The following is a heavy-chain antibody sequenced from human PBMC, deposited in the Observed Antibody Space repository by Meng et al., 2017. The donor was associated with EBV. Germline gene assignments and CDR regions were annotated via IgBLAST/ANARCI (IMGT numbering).Heavy chain of an antibody. Sequence: QVPPPESGPGLVKPSGTLSLTCAVSGGSISSSNWWSWVRQPPGKGLEWIGEIYHSGSTNYNPSLKSRVTISVDKSKNQFSLKLSSVTAADTAVYYCARRSLDYYDSSGFDYWGQGTLVTVSS. CDR3: ARRSLDYYDSSGFDY. CDR2: IYHSGST. V-gene: IGHV4-4*02. D-gene: IGHD3-22*01. J-gene: IGHJ4*02. CDR1: GGSISSSNW.